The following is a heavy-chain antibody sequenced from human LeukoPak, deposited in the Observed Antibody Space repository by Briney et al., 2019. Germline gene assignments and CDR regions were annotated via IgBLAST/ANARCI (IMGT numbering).Heavy chain of an antibody. CDR3: VKGVTSSSYSPLHY. Sequence: GRSLRLSCAASGFTFSNYAMNWVRQAPGKWLEWVSGFSGSGGNTHYADSVKGRFTISRDSSKNTLYMQMDTLRAEDTAIYYCVKGVTSSSYSPLHYWGQATLITVSS. V-gene: IGHV3-23*01. D-gene: IGHD6-6*01. J-gene: IGHJ4*02. CDR1: GFTFSNYA. CDR2: FSGSGGNT.